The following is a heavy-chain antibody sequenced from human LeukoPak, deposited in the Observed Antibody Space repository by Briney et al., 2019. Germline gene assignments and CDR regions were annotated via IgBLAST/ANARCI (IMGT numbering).Heavy chain of an antibody. CDR3: ARDHPRYCSGGSCYSNWFDP. D-gene: IGHD2-15*01. Sequence: GASVKVSCKASGYTFTGYYMHWVRQAPGQGLEWMGWINPNSGGTNYAQKFQGRVTMTRDTSISTAYMELSRLRSDDTAVYYCARDHPRYCSGGSCYSNWFDPWGQGTLVTVSS. CDR2: INPNSGGT. CDR1: GYTFTGYY. V-gene: IGHV1-2*02. J-gene: IGHJ5*02.